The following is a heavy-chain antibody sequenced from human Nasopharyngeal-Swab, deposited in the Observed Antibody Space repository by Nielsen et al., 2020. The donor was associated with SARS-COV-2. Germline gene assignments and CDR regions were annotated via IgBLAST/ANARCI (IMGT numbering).Heavy chain of an antibody. CDR3: ARGRPLGGYYFGYFDY. J-gene: IGHJ4*02. V-gene: IGHV3-7*01. CDR2: IKQYASGM. Sequence: GGSLRLYCAASGFTFSGYWMSWDRQVPGKGLEWVAKIKQYASGMYYVDSVKGRFTISRDNAKNSLYLQMNSLRAEDTAVYFCARGRPLGGYYFGYFDYWGQGTLVTVSS. CDR1: GFTFSGYW. D-gene: IGHD3-3*01.